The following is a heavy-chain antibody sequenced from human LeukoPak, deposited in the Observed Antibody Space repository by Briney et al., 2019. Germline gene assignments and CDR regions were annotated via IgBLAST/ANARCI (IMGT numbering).Heavy chain of an antibody. J-gene: IGHJ4*02. D-gene: IGHD2-2*01. CDR1: GGSISSGSYY. CDR3: ARGLSRYQRPLSY. CDR2: IYTSGST. Sequence: PSQTLSLTCTVSGGSISSGSYYWSWIRQPAGKGLEWIGRIYTSGSTNYNPSLKSRVTISVDTSKNQFSLKLSSVTAADTAVYYCARGLSRYQRPLSYWGQGTLVTVSS. V-gene: IGHV4-61*02.